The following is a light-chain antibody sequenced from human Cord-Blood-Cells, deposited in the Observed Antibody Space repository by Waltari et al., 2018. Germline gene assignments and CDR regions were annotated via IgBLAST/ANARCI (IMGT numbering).Light chain of an antibody. CDR1: NIGSKS. J-gene: IGLJ1*01. CDR3: QVWDSSSDRLYV. Sequence: SYVLTQPPSVSVAPGKTARITCGGNNIGSKSVHWYQQKPGQAPVLVIYYDSDRPSGIPERFSGSNSGNTATLTIGRVEAGDEADYYCQVWDSSSDRLYVFGTGTKVTVL. CDR2: YDS. V-gene: IGLV3-21*04.